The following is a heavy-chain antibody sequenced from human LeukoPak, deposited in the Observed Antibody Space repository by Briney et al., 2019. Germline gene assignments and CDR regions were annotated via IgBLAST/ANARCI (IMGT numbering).Heavy chain of an antibody. J-gene: IGHJ2*01. V-gene: IGHV4-61*02. CDR2: IYTSGST. Sequence: PSQTLSLTCTVSGGSISSGSYYWSWIRQPAGKGLEWIGRIYTSGSTNYNPSLKSRVTISVDTSKNQFSLKLSSVTAADTAVYYCASEKTTGSAGWHWYFDLWGRGTLVTVSS. D-gene: IGHD4-17*01. CDR3: ASEKTTGSAGWHWYFDL. CDR1: GGSISSGSYY.